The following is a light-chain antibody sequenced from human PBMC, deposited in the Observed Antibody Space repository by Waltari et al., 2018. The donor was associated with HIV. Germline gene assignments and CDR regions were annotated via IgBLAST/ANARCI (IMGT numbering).Light chain of an antibody. Sequence: QSALTQPASVSGSPGQSITISCTGTTSDVGGSNSVSWYQQHPGKAPKVRIFGVSDRPSGVSNRFSGSKSGNTASLTISGLQAEDDADYYCSSFTSSSTLIFGTGTKVTVL. CDR2: GVS. CDR3: SSFTSSSTLI. V-gene: IGLV2-14*01. J-gene: IGLJ1*01. CDR1: TSDVGGSNS.